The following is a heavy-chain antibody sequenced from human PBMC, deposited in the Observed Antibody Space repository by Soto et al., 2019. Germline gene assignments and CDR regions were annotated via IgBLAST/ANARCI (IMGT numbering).Heavy chain of an antibody. V-gene: IGHV1-69*13. J-gene: IGHJ4*02. CDR1: GGTFSSYA. Sequence: SVKVSCKASGGTFSSYAISWVRQAPGQGLEWMGGIIPIFGTANYAQKFQGRVTITADESTSTAYMELSSLRSEDTAVYYCAIIPSTDFGVARGPEGDYWGQGTLVTVSS. D-gene: IGHD3-3*01. CDR3: AIIPSTDFGVARGPEGDY. CDR2: IIPIFGTA.